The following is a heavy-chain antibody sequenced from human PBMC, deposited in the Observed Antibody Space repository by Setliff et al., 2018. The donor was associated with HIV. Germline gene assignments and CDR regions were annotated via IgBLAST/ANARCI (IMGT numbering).Heavy chain of an antibody. CDR1: GLTFSRHW. J-gene: IGHJ6*03. V-gene: IGHV3-74*01. D-gene: IGHD6-19*01. Sequence: SLRLSCAASGLTFSRHWMHWVRQAPGKGLVWVSRVNNDGGSTTYADSVRGRFAISRDNTKNTVYLQMNSLRAEDTALYYCARDSGYTGGWGYGATYNYYMDVWGKGTTVTVSS. CDR3: ARDSGYTGGWGYGATYNYYMDV. CDR2: VNNDGGST.